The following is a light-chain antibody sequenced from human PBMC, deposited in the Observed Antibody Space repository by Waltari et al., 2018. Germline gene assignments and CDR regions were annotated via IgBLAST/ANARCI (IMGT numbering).Light chain of an antibody. Sequence: QSALTQEASVSGTVGQKVTLSCSGNSNNIGSYAVGWYQQISHGAPKTVMFGNSLPSGIPDRFSASKSGTTVSLTISGLQPEDEADYYCSTWDSSLSGWVFGGGTKLTVL. J-gene: IGLJ3*02. CDR3: STWDSSLSGWV. V-gene: IGLV1-44*01. CDR2: GNS. CDR1: SNNIGSYA.